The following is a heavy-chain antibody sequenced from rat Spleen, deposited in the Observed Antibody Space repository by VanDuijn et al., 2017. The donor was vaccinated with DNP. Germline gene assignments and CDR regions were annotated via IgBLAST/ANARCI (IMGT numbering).Heavy chain of an antibody. D-gene: IGHD1-2*01. CDR2: ISTSGSTT. Sequence: EVQLVESGGGLVQPGRPLKLSCTASGFTFSNYYMAWVRQAPKKGLEWVATISTSGSTTYYPDSVKGRFTVSRNNAESTLYLQMDSLRSDDTATYYCATAIGDYWGQGVMVTVSS. CDR1: GFTFSNYY. CDR3: ATAIGDY. J-gene: IGHJ2*01. V-gene: IGHV5-25*01.